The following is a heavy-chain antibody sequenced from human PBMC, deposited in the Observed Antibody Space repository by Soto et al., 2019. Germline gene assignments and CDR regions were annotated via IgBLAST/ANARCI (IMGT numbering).Heavy chain of an antibody. D-gene: IGHD6-13*01. J-gene: IGHJ4*02. CDR1: GGTFSNYA. Sequence: QVQLVQSGAEVKKPGSSVKVSCKASGGTFSNYAISWVRQAPGQGLEWMGGIIPIFGTTNYAQRFQGRVTITADESTSTAYMELSSLRSEDTAVYYCARVSSSWYKDYFDYWGQGTLVTGSS. CDR3: ARVSSSWYKDYFDY. CDR2: IIPIFGTT. V-gene: IGHV1-69*12.